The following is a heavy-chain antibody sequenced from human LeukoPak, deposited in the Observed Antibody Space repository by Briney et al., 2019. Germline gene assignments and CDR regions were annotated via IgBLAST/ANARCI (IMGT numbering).Heavy chain of an antibody. J-gene: IGHJ4*02. Sequence: GGSLRLSCAASGFTFSSYSMNWVRQAPGKGLEWVSYITSSSSYIYCADSVKGRFTISRDNAKKSLYLQMNSLRDEDSAVYYCVRGSGSYPDYWGQGTLVTVSS. CDR2: ITSSSSYI. V-gene: IGHV3-21*01. CDR3: VRGSGSYPDY. CDR1: GFTFSSYS. D-gene: IGHD3-10*01.